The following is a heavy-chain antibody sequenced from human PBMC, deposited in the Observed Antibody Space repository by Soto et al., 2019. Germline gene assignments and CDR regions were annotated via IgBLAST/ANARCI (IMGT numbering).Heavy chain of an antibody. Sequence: ASVKVSCKASGYTFTSYAMHWVRQAPGQRLEWMGWINAGNGNTKYSQKFQGRVTITRDTSASTAYMELSSLRSEDTAVYYCARVPRDSSGYHPIGYWGQGTLVTVSS. CDR3: ARVPRDSSGYHPIGY. V-gene: IGHV1-3*01. J-gene: IGHJ4*02. CDR1: GYTFTSYA. CDR2: INAGNGNT. D-gene: IGHD3-22*01.